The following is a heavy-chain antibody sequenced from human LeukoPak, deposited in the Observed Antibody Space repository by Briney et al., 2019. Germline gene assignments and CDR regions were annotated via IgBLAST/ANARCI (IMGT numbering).Heavy chain of an antibody. Sequence: GGSLRLSCAASGFTFDDYAMHWVRQAPGKGLEWVSGISWNSGSIGYADSVKGRFTISRDNAKNSLYLQMNSLRAEDTALYYCAKDSGSGSYMDVWGQGTTVTVSS. J-gene: IGHJ6*03. V-gene: IGHV3-9*01. CDR3: AKDSGSGSYMDV. CDR1: GFTFDDYA. D-gene: IGHD3-10*01. CDR2: ISWNSGSI.